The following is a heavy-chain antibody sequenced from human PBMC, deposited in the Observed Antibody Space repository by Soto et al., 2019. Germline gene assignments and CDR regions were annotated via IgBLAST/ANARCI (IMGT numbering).Heavy chain of an antibody. CDR3: ARERSAAGTGWFDP. CDR2: IIPLLDIA. CDR1: GGTFSSYT. J-gene: IGHJ5*02. D-gene: IGHD6-13*01. V-gene: IGHV1-69*04. Sequence: VASVKVSCKASGGTFSSYTISWVRQAPGQGLEWMGRIIPLLDIANYAQKFQGRVTMTRNTSISTAYMELSSLRSEDTAVYFCARERSAAGTGWFDPWGQGTLVTVSS.